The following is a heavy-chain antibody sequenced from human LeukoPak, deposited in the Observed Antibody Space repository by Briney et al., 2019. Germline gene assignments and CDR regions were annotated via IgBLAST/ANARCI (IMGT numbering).Heavy chain of an antibody. CDR2: IYYTGST. CDR3: AGHDRICGIFYEFDY. D-gene: IGHD2-8*01. J-gene: IGHJ4*02. CDR1: GGSIGSYY. Sequence: PSETLSLTCTVSGGSIGSYYWSWVRQPPGKGLEWIGHIYYTGSTNYNPSLKSRVTISVDTSKYQFSLKLSSLTAADTAVYYCAGHDRICGIFYEFDYGGQGTLVAVSS. V-gene: IGHV4-59*08.